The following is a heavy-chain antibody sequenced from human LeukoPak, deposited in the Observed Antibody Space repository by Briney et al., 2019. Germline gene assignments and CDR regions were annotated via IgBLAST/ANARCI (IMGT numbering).Heavy chain of an antibody. V-gene: IGHV1-2*02. CDR1: GYTFTGYY. CDR3: ARGCYYSSSSDYYYYMDV. D-gene: IGHD6-6*01. Sequence: ASVKVSCKASGYTFTGYYMHWVRQAPGQGLEWMGWINPNSGGTNYAQKFQGRVTMTRDTSISTAYMELSRLRSDDTAVYYCARGCYYSSSSDYYYYMDVWGKGTTVTVSS. CDR2: INPNSGGT. J-gene: IGHJ6*03.